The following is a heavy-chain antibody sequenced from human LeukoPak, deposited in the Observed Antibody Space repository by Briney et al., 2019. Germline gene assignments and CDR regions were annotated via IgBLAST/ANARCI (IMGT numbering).Heavy chain of an antibody. J-gene: IGHJ6*02. CDR3: ARALVSATEYYYGMDV. CDR1: GYTFTSYG. D-gene: IGHD2-15*01. CDR2: ISAYNGNT. Sequence: ASVTVSCKASGYTFTSYGISWVRQAPGQGLEWMGWISAYNGNTNYAQKLQGRVTITTDTSTSTAYMELRSLRSDDTAVYYCARALVSATEYYYGMDVWGQGTTVTVSS. V-gene: IGHV1-18*01.